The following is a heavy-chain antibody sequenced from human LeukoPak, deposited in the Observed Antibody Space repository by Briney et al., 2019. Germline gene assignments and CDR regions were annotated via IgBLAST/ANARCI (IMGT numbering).Heavy chain of an antibody. CDR1: GGSISSGSYY. J-gene: IGHJ4*02. Sequence: SQTLSLTCTVSGGSISSGSYYWSWIRQPAGKGLEWIGRIYTSGSTNYNPSLKSRVTISVDTSKNQFSLKLSSVTAADTAVYYCAREGRRQHDLDYWGQGTLVTVSS. CDR2: IYTSGST. V-gene: IGHV4-61*02. D-gene: IGHD6-13*01. CDR3: AREGRRQHDLDY.